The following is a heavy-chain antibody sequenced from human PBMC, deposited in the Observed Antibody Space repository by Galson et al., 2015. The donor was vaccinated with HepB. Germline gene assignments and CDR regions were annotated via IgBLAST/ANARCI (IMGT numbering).Heavy chain of an antibody. D-gene: IGHD6-13*01. V-gene: IGHV3-64*01. CDR1: GFTFSTYA. Sequence: SLRLSCAAPGFTFSTYAMNWVRQAPGKGLEYVSVINGNGDRTYYVNSVKGRFTISRDNSENTLYLQMGSLRPEDMAMYYCGREGTPGTVDYWGRGTLVTVSS. CDR3: GREGTPGTVDY. J-gene: IGHJ4*02. CDR2: INGNGDRT.